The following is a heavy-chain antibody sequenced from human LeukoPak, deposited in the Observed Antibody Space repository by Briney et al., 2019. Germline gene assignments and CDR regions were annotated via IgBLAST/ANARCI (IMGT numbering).Heavy chain of an antibody. Sequence: PSETLSLTCAVYGGSFSGYYWSWIRQPPGKGLEWIREINHSGSTNYNPSLKSRVTISVDTSKNQFSLKLSSVTAADTAVYYCARALLGSGDYWGQGTLVTVSS. CDR1: GGSFSGYY. CDR3: ARALLGSGDY. D-gene: IGHD1-1*01. J-gene: IGHJ4*02. V-gene: IGHV4-34*01. CDR2: INHSGST.